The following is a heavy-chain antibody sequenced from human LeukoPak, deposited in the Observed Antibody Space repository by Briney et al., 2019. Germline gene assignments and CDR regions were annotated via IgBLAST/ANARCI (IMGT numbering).Heavy chain of an antibody. V-gene: IGHV3-33*01. CDR3: TRYNNDHFDY. J-gene: IGHJ4*02. D-gene: IGHD1-14*01. CDR1: GFTFGGYG. CDR2: IAYDGSRA. Sequence: GGSLRLSCAGSGFTFGGYGMHWFRQTPGKGLEWVAVIAYDGSRAFYAGSVKGRFTISRDNSKNTMSVQMDDLRAEDTAVYYCTRYNNDHFDYWGQGTLVTVSS.